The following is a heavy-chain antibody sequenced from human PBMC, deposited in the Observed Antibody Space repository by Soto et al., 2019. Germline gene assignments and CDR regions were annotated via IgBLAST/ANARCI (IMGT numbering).Heavy chain of an antibody. CDR3: GRERDGSSWSSAEYLQH. CDR1: GYTFTSYG. J-gene: IGHJ1*01. V-gene: IGHV1-18*01. Sequence: QVQLVQSGVEVKKPGAPVKVSCKASGYTFTSYGIHWVRQAPGQGLEWMGWISGYNGNTHYAQKFQGRVTMTTDTSTTTAYMDLRNLRSDDTAVYYCGRERDGSSWSSAEYLQHWGQGTLVTVSS. D-gene: IGHD6-13*01. CDR2: ISGYNGNT.